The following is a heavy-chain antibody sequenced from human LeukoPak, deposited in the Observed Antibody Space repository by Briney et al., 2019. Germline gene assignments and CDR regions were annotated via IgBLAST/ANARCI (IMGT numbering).Heavy chain of an antibody. CDR3: ASPYYYDSSGQGAGMDV. D-gene: IGHD3-22*01. CDR1: GYTFTSYY. CDR2: INPSGGST. Sequence: ASVNVSCKASGYTFTSYYMHWVRQAPGQGLEWMGIINPSGGSTSYAQKFQGRVTMTRDTSTSTVYMELSSLRSEDTAVYYCASPYYYDSSGQGAGMDVWGQGTTVTVSS. J-gene: IGHJ6*02. V-gene: IGHV1-46*01.